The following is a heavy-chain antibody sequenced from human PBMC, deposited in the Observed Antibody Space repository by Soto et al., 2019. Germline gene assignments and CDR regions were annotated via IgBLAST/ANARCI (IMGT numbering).Heavy chain of an antibody. J-gene: IGHJ6*02. D-gene: IGHD2-8*01. CDR3: ARQEVPQWFTKGYYGMDV. CDR1: GGSFSGYY. CDR2: INHRGNT. Sequence: SETLSLTCAVYGGSFSGYYWTWIRQPPGKGLEWIGEINHRGNTNYNPSLKSRVTISVDTSKNQFSLKLTSVTAADTAVSYCARQEVPQWFTKGYYGMDVWDQGTTVTVSS. V-gene: IGHV4-34*01.